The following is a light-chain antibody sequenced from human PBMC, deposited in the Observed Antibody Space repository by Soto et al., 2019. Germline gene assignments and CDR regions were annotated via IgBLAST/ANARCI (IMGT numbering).Light chain of an antibody. CDR2: QDR. V-gene: IGLV3-1*01. J-gene: IGLJ2*01. CDR3: QAWDSSTVL. Sequence: SYELTQPPSVSVSPGQTASITCSGDKLGDKYACWYQQKPGQSPVVVIYQDRKRPSGIPERFSGSNSGNTATLTISGTQAVDEADYYCQAWDSSTVLFGGGTQLTVL. CDR1: KLGDKY.